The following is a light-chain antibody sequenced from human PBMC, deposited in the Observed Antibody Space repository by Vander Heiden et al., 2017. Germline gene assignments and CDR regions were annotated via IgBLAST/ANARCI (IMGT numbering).Light chain of an antibody. CDR3: QQRSNWPFI. J-gene: IGKJ3*01. Sequence: ELVLTQSPATLSLSPGDIAALYCRASQRVSSYLAWYQHKPGQAPRLLIYDASNRATGIPARFSGSGSGTDFTLTISSLEPEDFAVYYCQQRSNWPFIFGPGTKVDIK. V-gene: IGKV3-11*01. CDR2: DAS. CDR1: QRVSSY.